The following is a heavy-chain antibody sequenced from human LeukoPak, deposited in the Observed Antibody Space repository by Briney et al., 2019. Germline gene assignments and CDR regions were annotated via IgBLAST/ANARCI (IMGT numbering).Heavy chain of an antibody. CDR2: ISSSGSTI. J-gene: IGHJ4*02. V-gene: IGHV3-11*01. CDR3: ARGRGNGLRFLEWPDEFDY. Sequence: PGGSLRLSCAASGFTFSDYYMSWIRQAPGKGLEWVSYISSSGSTIYYADSVKGRFTISRDNAKNSLYLQMNSLRAEDTAVYYCARGRGNGLRFLEWPDEFDYWGQGTLVTVSS. CDR1: GFTFSDYY. D-gene: IGHD3-3*01.